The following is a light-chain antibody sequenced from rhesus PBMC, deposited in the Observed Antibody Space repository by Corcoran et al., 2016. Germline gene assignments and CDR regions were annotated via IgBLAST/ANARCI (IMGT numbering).Light chain of an antibody. CDR1: KIGGEV. V-gene: IGLV3-44*01. Sequence: SYELTHPRSVSVSPGQTARITCGTDKIGGEVVNWYQQKPPQDPVLVIYGDSERHSGLPERFSGSQSGNTATLTISGVEAGDEGDYYCHMWGITRVQDVFGSGTKLTVL. CDR2: GDS. CDR3: HMWGITRVQDV. J-gene: IGLJ6*01.